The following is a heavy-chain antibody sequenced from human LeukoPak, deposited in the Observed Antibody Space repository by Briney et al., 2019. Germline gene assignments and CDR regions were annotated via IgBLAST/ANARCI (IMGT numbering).Heavy chain of an antibody. CDR1: GGSFCGYY. D-gene: IGHD6-6*01. CDR2: INHSGST. Sequence: PSETLSLTSAVSGGSFCGYYWSWIRHPPGKGLEWIGEINHSGSTNYNPSLKSRVTISVDTSKNQFSLKLSSVTAADTAVYYCARVYSSSSNYYYYYYMDVWGKGTTVTVSS. CDR3: ARVYSSSSNYYYYYYMDV. V-gene: IGHV4-34*01. J-gene: IGHJ6*03.